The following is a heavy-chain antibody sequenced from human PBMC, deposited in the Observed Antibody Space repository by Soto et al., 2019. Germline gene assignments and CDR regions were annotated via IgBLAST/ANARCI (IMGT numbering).Heavy chain of an antibody. Sequence: QVQLVQSGAEVKKPGSSVKVSCKASGGTFSRQAISWVRQAPGQGLEWMGGIIPFFGTANYAQKFQGRVTITAVESTSTAHMERSSVRSEDTAVYYCATVHRLGSGSYYDPLYWFDPWGQGTLVTVSS. D-gene: IGHD3-10*01. CDR1: GGTFSRQA. CDR3: ATVHRLGSGSYYDPLYWFDP. V-gene: IGHV1-69*01. J-gene: IGHJ5*02. CDR2: IIPFFGTA.